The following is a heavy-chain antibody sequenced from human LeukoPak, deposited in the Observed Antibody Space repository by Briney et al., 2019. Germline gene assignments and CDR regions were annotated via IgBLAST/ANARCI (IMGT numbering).Heavy chain of an antibody. D-gene: IGHD4-17*01. CDR3: ARGVYADPFDY. CDR1: EFTFSSTW. CDR2: ISSTSSVI. J-gene: IGHJ4*02. Sequence: GGSLRLSCAGSEFTFSSTWMSWVRQAPGKGLEWVSYISSTSSVIYYADSVQGRFTISRDNAHNSLSLQMNSLRDEDTAVYYCARGVYADPFDYWGQGTLVTVSS. V-gene: IGHV3-48*02.